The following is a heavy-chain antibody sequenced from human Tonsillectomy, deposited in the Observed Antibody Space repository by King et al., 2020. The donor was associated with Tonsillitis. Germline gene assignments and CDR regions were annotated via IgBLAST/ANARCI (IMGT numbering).Heavy chain of an antibody. D-gene: IGHD6-19*01. CDR3: ARDTGGWRSLDY. V-gene: IGHV1-2*02. CDR2: VNPDSGGT. CDR1: GYSFTGYK. Sequence: QLVQSGAEVKKPGASVKVSCKTSGYSFTGYKINWVRQAPGQGLEWMGWVNPDSGGTNYALPFEGRVTMTSDTSTTTAYMELSSLKFDDTAVYFCARDTGGWRSLDYWGQGALVTVSS. J-gene: IGHJ4*02.